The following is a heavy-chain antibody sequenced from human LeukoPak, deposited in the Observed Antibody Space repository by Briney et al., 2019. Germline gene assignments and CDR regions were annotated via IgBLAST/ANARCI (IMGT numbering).Heavy chain of an antibody. CDR1: GGSISSGSYY. J-gene: IGHJ6*03. CDR2: IYTSGST. D-gene: IGHD3-10*01. Sequence: SETLSLTCTVSGGSISSGSYYWRWIRQPAGKGLEWIGRIYTSGSTNYNPSLKSRVTISVDTSKNQFSLKLSSVTAADTAVYYCAREVAIMVRGFITHYYYYYMDVWGKGTTVTISS. CDR3: AREVAIMVRGFITHYYYYYMDV. V-gene: IGHV4-61*02.